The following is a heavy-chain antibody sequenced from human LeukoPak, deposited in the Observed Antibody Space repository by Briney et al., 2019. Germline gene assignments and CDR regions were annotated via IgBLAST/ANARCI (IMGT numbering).Heavy chain of an antibody. Sequence: ASVTVSFKASGYTFTIYDINWVRQATGQGGEWMGWMNPNSGNTGYAQKFQGRVTMTRNTSISTAYMELSSLRSEDTAVYYCARVGYCSSTSCYSVSYYMDVWGKGTTVTVSS. D-gene: IGHD2-2*01. V-gene: IGHV1-8*01. J-gene: IGHJ6*03. CDR3: ARVGYCSSTSCYSVSYYMDV. CDR1: GYTFTIYD. CDR2: MNPNSGNT.